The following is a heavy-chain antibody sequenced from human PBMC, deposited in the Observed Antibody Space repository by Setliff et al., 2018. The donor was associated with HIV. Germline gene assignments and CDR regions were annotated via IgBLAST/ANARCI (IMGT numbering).Heavy chain of an antibody. Sequence: PGGSLRLSCAASGFTFSDYYMSWIRQAPGKGLEWVSYITGSSSYTNYADSVKGRFTISRDNAKNSLYLQMNSLRAEDTAVYYCASVLRYYGSGSYPFGHWGQGTLVTVSS. CDR2: ITGSSSYT. CDR3: ASVLRYYGSGSYPFGH. CDR1: GFTFSDYY. J-gene: IGHJ5*02. V-gene: IGHV3-11*06. D-gene: IGHD3-10*01.